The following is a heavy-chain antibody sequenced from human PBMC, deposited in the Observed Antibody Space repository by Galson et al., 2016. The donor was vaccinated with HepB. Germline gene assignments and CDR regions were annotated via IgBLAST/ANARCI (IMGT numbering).Heavy chain of an antibody. D-gene: IGHD6-13*01. Sequence: SVKVSCKASGYTFTRYAMHWVRQAPGQRLEWMGWINAGNGYTKYSQKFQVRVTITRDTSASTAYMELSSLRSADTAVYYCARDRGWGIAAAGYLDYWGQGTLVTVSS. CDR2: INAGNGYT. CDR3: ARDRGWGIAAAGYLDY. V-gene: IGHV1-3*01. J-gene: IGHJ4*02. CDR1: GYTFTRYA.